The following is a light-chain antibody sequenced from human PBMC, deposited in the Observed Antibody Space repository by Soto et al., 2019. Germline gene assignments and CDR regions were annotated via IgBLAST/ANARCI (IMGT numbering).Light chain of an antibody. CDR2: EGS. J-gene: IGLJ2*01. Sequence: QSALTQPASVSGSPGQSITISCTGTSSDVGSYNLVSWYQQHPGKAPKLMIYEGSKRPSGVSNRFSGSKSGNTASLTISGLQAEDEPDYFSCSYAGSSPVVFGGGTKVTLL. CDR1: SSDVGSYNL. CDR3: CSYAGSSPVV. V-gene: IGLV2-23*01.